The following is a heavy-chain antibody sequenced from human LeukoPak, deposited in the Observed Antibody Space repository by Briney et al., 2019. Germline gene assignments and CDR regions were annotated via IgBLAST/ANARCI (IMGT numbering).Heavy chain of an antibody. CDR2: FDPEDGET. Sequence: ASVKVSCKVSGYTLTELSMHWVRQAPGKGLEWMGGFDPEDGETIYAQKFQGRVTMTEDTSTDTAYMELSGLRSEDTAVYYCATDFGHYYDSSGYSPRLGYWGQGTLVTVSS. D-gene: IGHD3-22*01. J-gene: IGHJ4*02. V-gene: IGHV1-24*01. CDR1: GYTLTELS. CDR3: ATDFGHYYDSSGYSPRLGY.